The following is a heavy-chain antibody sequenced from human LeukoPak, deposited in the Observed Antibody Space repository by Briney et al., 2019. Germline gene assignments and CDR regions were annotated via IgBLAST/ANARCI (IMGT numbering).Heavy chain of an antibody. CDR1: GGSISSYY. Sequence: PSETLSLTCTVSGGSISSYYWSWIRQPPGKGLEWIGYIYYSGSTNYNPSLKSRVTISVDTSKNQFSLKLSSVTAADTAVYYCAREIASGWTDNWFDPWGQGTLVTVSS. CDR3: AREIASGWTDNWFDP. V-gene: IGHV4-59*01. CDR2: IYYSGST. J-gene: IGHJ5*02. D-gene: IGHD6-19*01.